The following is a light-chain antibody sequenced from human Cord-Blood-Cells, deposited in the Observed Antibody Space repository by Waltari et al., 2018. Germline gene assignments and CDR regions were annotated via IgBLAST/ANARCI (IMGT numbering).Light chain of an antibody. CDR3: QSYDSSNAV. V-gene: IGLV6-57*01. CDR2: VVN. J-gene: IGLJ7*01. CDR1: SRRIASHY. Sequence: NFMLTQPHSVSESPGKTVTIPCTRSSRRIASHYAPWYQQPPGSSPPTVLYVVNQSPSGVPVRFSGSIDSSSNSASLTISGLKTEDEADYYCQSYDSSNAVFGGGTQLTVL.